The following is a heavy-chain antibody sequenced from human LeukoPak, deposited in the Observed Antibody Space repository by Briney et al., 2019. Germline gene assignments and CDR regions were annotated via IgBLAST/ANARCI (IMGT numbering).Heavy chain of an antibody. Sequence: TGGSRRLSCAASGFTFDNYRMSWVRQAPEKGLEWVSVISGSGGSTYYADSVKGRFTISRDNSKNTLYLQMNSLRAEDTAVYYCAKDMGQQLVFYIYYYGMDVCGQGTTVTVSS. J-gene: IGHJ6*02. CDR1: GFTFDNYR. CDR2: ISGSGGST. V-gene: IGHV3-23*01. CDR3: AKDMGQQLVFYIYYYGMDV. D-gene: IGHD6-13*01.